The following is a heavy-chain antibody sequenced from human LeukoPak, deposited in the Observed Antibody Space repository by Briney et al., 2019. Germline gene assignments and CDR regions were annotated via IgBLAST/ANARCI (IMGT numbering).Heavy chain of an antibody. J-gene: IGHJ4*02. Sequence: SETLSLTCTVSGGSISSYYWSWIRQPPGKGLEWIGYIYYSGGTSYNPSLKSRFTMSVDTSKNQFSLKLSSVTAADTAVYYCARGARGYSSYEYYFDYWGQGTLVTVSS. CDR3: ARGARGYSSYEYYFDY. CDR2: IYYSGGT. V-gene: IGHV4-59*01. CDR1: GGSISSYY. D-gene: IGHD5-12*01.